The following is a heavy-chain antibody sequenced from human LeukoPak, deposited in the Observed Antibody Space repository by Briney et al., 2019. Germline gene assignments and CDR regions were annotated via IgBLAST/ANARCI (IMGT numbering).Heavy chain of an antibody. CDR3: ARVLAAAGNNWFDP. V-gene: IGHV4-34*01. CDR2: VNHSGST. D-gene: IGHD6-13*01. J-gene: IGHJ5*02. CDR1: GGSSSGYY. Sequence: SETLSLTCAVYGGSSSGYYWSWIRRPPGKGLEWIGEVNHSGSTNYNPSLKSRVTISVDTSKNQFSLKLSSVTAADTAVYYCARVLAAAGNNWFDPWGQGTLVTVSS.